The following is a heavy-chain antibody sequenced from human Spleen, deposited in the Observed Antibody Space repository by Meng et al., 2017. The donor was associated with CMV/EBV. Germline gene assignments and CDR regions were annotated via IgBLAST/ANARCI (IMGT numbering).Heavy chain of an antibody. J-gene: IGHJ4*02. CDR3: ARSGYCTGGSCSFNYFDY. CDR1: SASSPSYY. Sequence: SASSPSYYWSWIRQPPGKGLEWIAYIYYTGSTNYNPSLKSRVSISMDTSKNQFSLKLTSVTAADTAVYYCARSGYCTGGSCSFNYFDYWGQGTLVTVSS. V-gene: IGHV4-61*01. CDR2: IYYTGST. D-gene: IGHD2-15*01.